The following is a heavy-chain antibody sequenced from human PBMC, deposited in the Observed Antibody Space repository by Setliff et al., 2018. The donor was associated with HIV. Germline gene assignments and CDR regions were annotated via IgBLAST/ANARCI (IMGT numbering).Heavy chain of an antibody. V-gene: IGHV1-18*04. CDR1: GGAFISHT. D-gene: IGHD3-22*01. CDR3: ARAVWRITMIVVVIRDAFDI. CDR2: IIAYNGNT. J-gene: IGHJ3*02. Sequence: GASVKVSCKASGGAFISHTFTWVRQAPGQGLEWMGWIIAYNGNTNYAQKLQGRVTMTPDTSTSTAYMELRSLRSDDTAVYYCARAVWRITMIVVVIRDAFDIWGQGTMVTVSS.